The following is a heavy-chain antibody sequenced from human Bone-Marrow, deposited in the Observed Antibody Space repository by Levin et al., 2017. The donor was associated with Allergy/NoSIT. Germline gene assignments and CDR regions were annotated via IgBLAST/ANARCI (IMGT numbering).Heavy chain of an antibody. CDR2: IFPGDSDT. CDR1: GYSFSNYW. Sequence: HGESLKISCQGSGYSFSNYWLGWVRQMSGKGLDWMGIIFPGDSDTRYSPSFQGQVTISADKSISTAYLQWSSLKASDTAMYYCARVVVTTWKHYYYGMDVWGQGTTVTVSS. CDR3: ARVVVTTWKHYYYGMDV. D-gene: IGHD4-17*01. V-gene: IGHV5-51*01. J-gene: IGHJ6*02.